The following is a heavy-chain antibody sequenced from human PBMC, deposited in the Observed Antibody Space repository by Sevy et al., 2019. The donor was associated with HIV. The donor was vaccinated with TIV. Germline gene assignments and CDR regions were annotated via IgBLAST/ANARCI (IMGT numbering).Heavy chain of an antibody. Sequence: ASVKVSCKASGGTFSNYALSWVRQAPGQGLEWMGGIIPIFGTTNFAQTFQGRVTITADESTSTAYMELSSLRSADTAVYYCARTPLVRIPVATYLYFVNWGQGTLVTGSS. J-gene: IGHJ4*02. CDR2: IIPIFGTT. D-gene: IGHD2-2*01. CDR3: ARTPLVRIPVATYLYFVN. CDR1: GGTFSNYA. V-gene: IGHV1-69*13.